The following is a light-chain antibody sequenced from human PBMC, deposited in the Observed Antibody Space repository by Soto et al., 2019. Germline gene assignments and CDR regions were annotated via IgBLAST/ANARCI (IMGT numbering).Light chain of an antibody. Sequence: DIQVTQSPPSLSASVGDRVTITCRATQDTRNYLNWYQVKPGKAPKLLIYDGSNLEIGVPSRFGGSASGTDFTFTISDLQPEDVATYYSQQYESLPYTFGQGTKVDIK. V-gene: IGKV1-33*01. CDR2: DGS. J-gene: IGKJ2*01. CDR1: QDTRNY. CDR3: QQYESLPYT.